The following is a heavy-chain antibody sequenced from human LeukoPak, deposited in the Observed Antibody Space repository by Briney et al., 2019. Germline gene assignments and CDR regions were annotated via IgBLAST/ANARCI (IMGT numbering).Heavy chain of an antibody. CDR2: ISAYNGNT. D-gene: IGHD2-21*02. Sequence: GASVKVSCKASGYTFTSYGISWVRQAPGQGLEWMGWISAYNGNTSYAQKLQGRVTMTTDTSTSTAYMELRSLRSDDTAVYYCARANPRAYCGGDCYSREFDYWGQGTLVTVSS. CDR1: GYTFTSYG. V-gene: IGHV1-18*01. CDR3: ARANPRAYCGGDCYSREFDY. J-gene: IGHJ4*02.